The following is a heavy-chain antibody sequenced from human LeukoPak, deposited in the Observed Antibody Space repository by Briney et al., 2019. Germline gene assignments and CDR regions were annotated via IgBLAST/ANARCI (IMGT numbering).Heavy chain of an antibody. J-gene: IGHJ4*02. CDR3: ARARSIEVAGTDFEY. CDR1: EATVSSYA. CDR2: NIPIFGAA. Sequence: ALVELSCYAFEATVSSYAISRVGQAPGQGLEWKGGNIPIFGAANYAQEFQGRFTITADESTSTAYMVLRSLRSEDTAFYNCARARSIEVAGTDFEYGGQGTLATVSS. V-gene: IGHV1-69*01. D-gene: IGHD6-19*01.